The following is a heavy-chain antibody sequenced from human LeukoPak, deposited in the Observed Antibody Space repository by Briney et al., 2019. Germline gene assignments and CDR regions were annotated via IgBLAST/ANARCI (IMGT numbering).Heavy chain of an antibody. CDR3: ARVSSGVYFDY. J-gene: IGHJ4*02. CDR1: GGSISSYY. D-gene: IGHD2-15*01. Sequence: PSETLSLTCTVSGGSISSYYWSWIRQPPGNGRELIGYIYYSGSTNYNPSLKSRVTISVDTSKNQFSLKLSSVTAADTAVYYCARVSSGVYFDYWGQGTLVTVSS. CDR2: IYYSGST. V-gene: IGHV4-59*01.